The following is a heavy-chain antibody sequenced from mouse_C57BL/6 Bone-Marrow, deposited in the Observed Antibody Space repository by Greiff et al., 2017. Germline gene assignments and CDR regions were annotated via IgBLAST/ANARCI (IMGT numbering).Heavy chain of an antibody. D-gene: IGHD1-1*01. CDR3: AIQGDYYYGSSLRFDY. Sequence: VKLQESGPGLVQPSQSLSITCTVSGFSLTSYGVHWVRQSPGKGLEWLGVIWRGGSTDYNAAFMSRLSITKDNSKSQVFFKMNSLQADDTAIYYCAIQGDYYYGSSLRFDYWGQGTTLTVSS. CDR1: GFSLTSYG. J-gene: IGHJ2*01. CDR2: IWRGGST. V-gene: IGHV2-5*01.